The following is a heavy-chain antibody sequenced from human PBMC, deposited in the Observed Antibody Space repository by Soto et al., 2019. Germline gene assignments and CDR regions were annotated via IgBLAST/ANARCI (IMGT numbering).Heavy chain of an antibody. Sequence: GGSLRLSCAGSGFTFSSSSMNWVRQAPGKGLEWVSSISSSSSYIYYADSLKGRFTISRDNAKNSLYLQMNSLRAEDTAVYYCARAGVAGIFDYWGQGTLVTVSS. J-gene: IGHJ4*02. V-gene: IGHV3-21*01. CDR2: ISSSSSYI. D-gene: IGHD2-8*01. CDR1: GFTFSSSS. CDR3: ARAGVAGIFDY.